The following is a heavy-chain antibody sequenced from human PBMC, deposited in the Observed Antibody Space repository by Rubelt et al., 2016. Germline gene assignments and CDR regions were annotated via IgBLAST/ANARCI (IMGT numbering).Heavy chain of an antibody. V-gene: IGHV3-21*01. J-gene: IGHJ3*01. CDR1: GFTFSSYA. CDR3: ARTPAEYSYGPL. D-gene: IGHD5-18*01. CDR2: ISSSSYI. Sequence: GGGLVQPGGSLRLSCAASGFTFSSYAMSWVRQAPGKGLEWVSSISSSSYIYYADSVKGRFTISRDNAKNSLYLQMNSLRAEDTAVYYCARTPAEYSYGPLWGQGTMVTVSS.